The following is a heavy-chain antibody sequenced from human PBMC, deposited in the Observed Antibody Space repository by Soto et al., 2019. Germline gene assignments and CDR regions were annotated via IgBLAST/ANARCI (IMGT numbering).Heavy chain of an antibody. Sequence: PGKGLEWVSAISGSGGRTDYADSVKGRFTISRDNSKNTLYLQMNSLRAEDTAVYYCAKLGYSSSLAYYYGMDVWGQGTTVTVSS. CDR2: ISGSGGRT. D-gene: IGHD6-6*01. V-gene: IGHV3-23*01. CDR3: AKLGYSSSLAYYYGMDV. J-gene: IGHJ6*02.